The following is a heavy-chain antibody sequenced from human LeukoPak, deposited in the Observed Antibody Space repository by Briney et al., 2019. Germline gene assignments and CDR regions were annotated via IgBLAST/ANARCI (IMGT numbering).Heavy chain of an antibody. Sequence: GGSLRLSCAASGFTFDDYAMHWVRQAPGKGLEWVSGISWNSGSIGYADSVKGRFTISRDNAKNSLYLQMNSLRAEDTALYYCARVGATDAFDIWGQGTVVTVSS. CDR2: ISWNSGSI. CDR3: ARVGATDAFDI. J-gene: IGHJ3*02. V-gene: IGHV3-9*01. D-gene: IGHD1-26*01. CDR1: GFTFDDYA.